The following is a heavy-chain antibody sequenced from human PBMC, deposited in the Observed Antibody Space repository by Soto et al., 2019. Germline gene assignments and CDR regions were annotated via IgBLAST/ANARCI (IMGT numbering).Heavy chain of an antibody. V-gene: IGHV4-34*01. CDR2: INHSGST. Sequence: SETLSLTCAVYGGSFSGYYWSWIRQPPGKGLEWIGEINHSGSTNYNPSLKSRVTISVDTSKNQFSLKLSSVTAADTAVYYCARFMRTGGDYWGPGTLVTVSS. CDR1: GGSFSGYY. D-gene: IGHD2-8*02. J-gene: IGHJ4*02. CDR3: ARFMRTGGDY.